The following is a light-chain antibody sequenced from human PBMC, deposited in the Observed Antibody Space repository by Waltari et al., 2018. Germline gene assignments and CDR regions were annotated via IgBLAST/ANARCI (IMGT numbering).Light chain of an antibody. V-gene: IGKV2-29*02. CDR2: EVS. CDR3: MQGMQLPLT. J-gene: IGKJ4*01. Sequence: IVMTKTTVFLPVSPGEPASISCRSTQSLHFVGQTHLNWYLQKPGQSPQLLIYEVSHRASGVPDRFSGSGSGTDFTLQISRVETDDVGIYYCMQGMQLPLTFGGGTKVEIK. CDR1: QSLHFVGQTH.